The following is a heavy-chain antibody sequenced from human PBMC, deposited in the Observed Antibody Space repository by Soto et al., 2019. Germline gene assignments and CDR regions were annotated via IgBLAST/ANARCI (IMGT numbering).Heavy chain of an antibody. V-gene: IGHV1-3*01. D-gene: IGHD2-21*01. CDR1: GYTFTIYD. J-gene: IGHJ4*02. Sequence: ASVKVSCKASGYTFTIYDINWVRQATGQGLEWMGWINAGNGNTKYSQRFQGRVTITRDTSASTAYLELSSLRSEDTAVYYCARDPGGGDLDYWGQGTLVTVSS. CDR3: ARDPGGGDLDY. CDR2: INAGNGNT.